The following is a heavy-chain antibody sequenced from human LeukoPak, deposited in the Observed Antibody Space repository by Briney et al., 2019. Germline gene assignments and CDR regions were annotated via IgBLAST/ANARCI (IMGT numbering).Heavy chain of an antibody. J-gene: IGHJ3*02. CDR2: IRHDGSSK. CDR3: ARSARGHCSGGTCYADDFDI. V-gene: IGHV3-30*02. D-gene: IGHD2-15*01. CDR1: GFTLSGFG. Sequence: GGSLRLSCAASGFTLSGFGMHWVRQAPGKGLEWVSFIRHDGSSKYYADSVKGRFIISRDNSKNTLYLQMNSLRGEDTAIYYCARSARGHCSGGTCYADDFDIWGQGTMVTVSS.